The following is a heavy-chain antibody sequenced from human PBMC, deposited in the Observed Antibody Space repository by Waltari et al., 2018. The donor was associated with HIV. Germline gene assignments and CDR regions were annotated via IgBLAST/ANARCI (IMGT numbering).Heavy chain of an antibody. J-gene: IGHJ6*02. Sequence: QVHLVQSGAEVKMPGASVRVPCQPSGYILPNYGVSWVRQAPGQGLEWLGWISGYNANTNYAQRLQGRVTLTTDTSTSTAYMELRSLRSDDTAVYYCARGLGGSYYYGVDVWGQGTTVTVS. CDR1: GYILPNYG. V-gene: IGHV1-18*01. CDR2: ISGYNANT. CDR3: ARGLGGSYYYGVDV.